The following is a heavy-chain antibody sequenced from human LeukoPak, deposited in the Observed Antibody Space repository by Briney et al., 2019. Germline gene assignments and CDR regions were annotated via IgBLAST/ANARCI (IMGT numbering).Heavy chain of an antibody. CDR1: GFTFDKFD. D-gene: IGHD5-24*01. J-gene: IGHJ4*02. Sequence: GGSLRLSCAASGFTFDKFDMHWVRQAPGKGLEWVSLISGNGGSTYYADSVKGRFTTSGDNSKNSLYLQMNSLRTEDTALYYCAKAGRSEGFNFFDFWGQGTLVTVSS. V-gene: IGHV3-43*02. CDR2: ISGNGGST. CDR3: AKAGRSEGFNFFDF.